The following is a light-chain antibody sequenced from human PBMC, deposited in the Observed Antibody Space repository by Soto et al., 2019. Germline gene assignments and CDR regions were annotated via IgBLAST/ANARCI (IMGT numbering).Light chain of an antibody. CDR2: EVS. CDR3: SSYTTRSTVA. V-gene: IGLV2-14*01. J-gene: IGLJ2*01. CDR1: SSDIGGYNY. Sequence: QSVLTQSASVSGSPGQSITISCTGTSSDIGGYNYVSWYQQHPDKAPKLMIFEVSNRPSGVSNRFSGSKSGNTASLTISGLLPEDEADYYCSSYTTRSTVAFGGGTKVTVL.